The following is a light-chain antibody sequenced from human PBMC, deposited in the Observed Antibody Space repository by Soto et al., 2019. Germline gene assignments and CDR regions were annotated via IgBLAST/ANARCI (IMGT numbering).Light chain of an antibody. CDR1: QSVSSY. Sequence: EIVFKHSPATLSLSPGERATLSCRASQSVSSYLAWYQQKPGQAPRLLIYDASNRATGIPARFSGSGSGTDFTLTISSLEPEDFAVYYCQQRSNWRWTFGQGTKVDIK. CDR2: DAS. J-gene: IGKJ1*01. CDR3: QQRSNWRWT. V-gene: IGKV3-11*01.